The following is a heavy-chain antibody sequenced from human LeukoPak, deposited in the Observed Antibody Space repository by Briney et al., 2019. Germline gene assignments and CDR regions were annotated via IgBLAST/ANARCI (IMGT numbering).Heavy chain of an antibody. Sequence: SETLSLTCTVSGVSISSYYWSWIRQPAGKGLEWIGRIYTSGSTNYNPSLKSRVTMSVDTSKNQFSLKLSSVTAADTAVYYCARDRPPYYGGNPHDWFDPWGQGTLVTVSS. CDR2: IYTSGST. V-gene: IGHV4-4*07. D-gene: IGHD4-23*01. CDR3: ARDRPPYYGGNPHDWFDP. J-gene: IGHJ5*02. CDR1: GVSISSYY.